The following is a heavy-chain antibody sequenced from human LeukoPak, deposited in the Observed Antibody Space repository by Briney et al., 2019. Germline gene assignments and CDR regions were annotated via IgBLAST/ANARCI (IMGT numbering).Heavy chain of an antibody. CDR2: ISHSGST. Sequence: PSETLSLTCAVYGGSFSGYYWSWIRQPPGKGLEWIGEISHSGSTNSNPSLKSRVTISVDTSKSQFSLKLSSVTAADTAVYYCTRAAGGSLDWGQGTLVTVSS. J-gene: IGHJ4*02. V-gene: IGHV4-34*01. CDR3: TRAAGGSLD. D-gene: IGHD2-15*01. CDR1: GGSFSGYY.